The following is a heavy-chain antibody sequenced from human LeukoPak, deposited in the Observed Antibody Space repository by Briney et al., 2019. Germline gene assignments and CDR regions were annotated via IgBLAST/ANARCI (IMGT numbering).Heavy chain of an antibody. V-gene: IGHV1-69*06. Sequence: ASVKVSCKASGGTFSSYAISWVRQAPGQGLEWMGGIIPIFGTANYAQKFQGRVTITADKSTSTAYMELSSLRSEDTAVYYCARDGDYNPPDYWGQGTLVTVSS. CDR3: ARDGDYNPPDY. CDR1: GGTFSSYA. CDR2: IIPIFGTA. J-gene: IGHJ4*02. D-gene: IGHD4-17*01.